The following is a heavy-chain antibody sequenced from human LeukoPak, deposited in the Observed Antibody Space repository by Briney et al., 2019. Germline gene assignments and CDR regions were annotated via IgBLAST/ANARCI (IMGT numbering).Heavy chain of an antibody. Sequence: GGSLRLSCAASGFIVSGDFMSWVRQAPGKGLEWVSVIYSDGSTYYADSVEGRFTISRDNSKNTLDLQMTGLRAEDTAVYYCAREGGGGGAPPWFDYGGRGPL. CDR2: IYSDGST. V-gene: IGHV3-53*01. CDR3: AREGGGGGAPPWFDY. J-gene: IGHJ4*02. D-gene: IGHD3-16*01. CDR1: GFIVSGDF.